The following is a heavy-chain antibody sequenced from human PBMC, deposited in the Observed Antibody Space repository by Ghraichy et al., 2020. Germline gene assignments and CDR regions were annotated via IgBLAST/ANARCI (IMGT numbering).Heavy chain of an antibody. CDR2: INPKSGGT. Sequence: GGSLRLSCKASGYTFSDYNIHWVRQAPGQGLEWLGLINPKSGGTNYAQNFQGRVTMTRDTSIKTASMELSRLRSDDTAVYYCARDSRGYAYNWFDPWGQGTLVTVSS. D-gene: IGHD3-22*01. J-gene: IGHJ5*02. V-gene: IGHV1-2*06. CDR3: ARDSRGYAYNWFDP. CDR1: GYTFSDYN.